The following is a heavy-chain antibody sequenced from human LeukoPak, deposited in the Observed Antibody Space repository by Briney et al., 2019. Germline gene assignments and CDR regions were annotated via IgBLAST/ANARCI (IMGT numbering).Heavy chain of an antibody. CDR2: FDPEDGET. V-gene: IGHV1-24*01. Sequence: ASVKVSCKVTGYTLTELSMHWVRQAPGKGLEWMGGFDPEDGETIYAQKFQGRVTMTEDTSTDTAYMELSSLRSEDTAVYYCATASQLVHYYYGMDVWGQGTTVTVSS. CDR1: GYTLTELS. CDR3: ATASQLVHYYYGMDV. J-gene: IGHJ6*02. D-gene: IGHD6-13*01.